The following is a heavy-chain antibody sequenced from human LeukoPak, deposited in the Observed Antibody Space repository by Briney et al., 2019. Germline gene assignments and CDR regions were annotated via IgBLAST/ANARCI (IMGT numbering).Heavy chain of an antibody. D-gene: IGHD2-15*01. V-gene: IGHV1-3*01. CDR1: GYTFTSYA. CDR3: ARDLGCSGGSCFHWFDP. CDR2: INAGNGNT. J-gene: IGHJ5*02. Sequence: ASVKVSCKASGYTFTSYAMHWVRQAPGQRLEWMGWINAGNGNTKYSRKFQGRVTITRDTSASTAYMELSSLRSEDTAVYYCARDLGCSGGSCFHWFDPWGQGTLVTVSS.